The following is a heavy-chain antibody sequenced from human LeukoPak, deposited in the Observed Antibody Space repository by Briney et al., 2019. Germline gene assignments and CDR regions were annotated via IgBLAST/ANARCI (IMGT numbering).Heavy chain of an antibody. V-gene: IGHV4-61*01. Sequence: SETLSLTCSVSGGSISDSIVSHYWSWIRQPPGKGLEWIGYIYFNGRTNYSPSLKSRVTLPVDTSKNQFSMKLISVTAADTAVYYCARTARSRDWFDPWGQGSLVTVSS. J-gene: IGHJ5*02. D-gene: IGHD2-21*02. CDR3: ARTARSRDWFDP. CDR2: IYFNGRT. CDR1: GGSISDSIVSHY.